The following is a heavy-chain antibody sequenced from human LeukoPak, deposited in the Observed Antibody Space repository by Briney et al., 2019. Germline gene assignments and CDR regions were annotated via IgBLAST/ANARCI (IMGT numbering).Heavy chain of an antibody. Sequence: GGSLRLSCAASGFTFSSYSMNWVRQAPGKGLEWVSSISSSSSYIYYADSVKGRFTISRDNAKNSLYLQMNSLRAEDTAVYYCARVLTPLYDSSGPWCYWGQGTLVTVSS. CDR1: GFTFSSYS. J-gene: IGHJ4*02. CDR3: ARVLTPLYDSSGPWCY. D-gene: IGHD3-22*01. V-gene: IGHV3-21*01. CDR2: ISSSSSYI.